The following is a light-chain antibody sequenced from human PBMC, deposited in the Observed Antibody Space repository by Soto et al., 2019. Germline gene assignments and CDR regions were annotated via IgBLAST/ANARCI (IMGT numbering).Light chain of an antibody. Sequence: EIVMTQSPATLSVSPGERATLSCRASQAVSSNLAWYQQKPGQAPRLLIYGASTSATGIPARFSGSGSGTEFTLTISSLLSEDFAVYYCQQYNDLPPFTFGPGTRVDIK. CDR1: QAVSSN. CDR3: QQYNDLPPFT. CDR2: GAS. V-gene: IGKV3-15*01. J-gene: IGKJ3*01.